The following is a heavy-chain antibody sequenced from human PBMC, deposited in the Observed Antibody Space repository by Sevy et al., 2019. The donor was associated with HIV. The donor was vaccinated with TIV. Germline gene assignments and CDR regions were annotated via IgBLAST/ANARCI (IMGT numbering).Heavy chain of an antibody. J-gene: IGHJ4*02. CDR3: ARKYDSSGYFDY. CDR2: ISGSGGSGDKT. V-gene: IGHV3-23*01. Sequence: GGSLRLSCAASGFTFSSYAMNWVHQAPGKGLEWVSGISGSGGSGDKTHYADSVKGRFTISRDDSKNSLYLQLNSLRAEDTAIYYCARKYDSSGYFDYWGQGTLVTVSS. CDR1: GFTFSSYA. D-gene: IGHD3-22*01.